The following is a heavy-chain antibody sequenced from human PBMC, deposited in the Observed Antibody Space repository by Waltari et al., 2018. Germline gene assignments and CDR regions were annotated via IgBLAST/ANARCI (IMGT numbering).Heavy chain of an antibody. CDR3: ARAYYGDSYDY. J-gene: IGHJ4*02. CDR1: GGPISGYY. D-gene: IGHD4-17*01. V-gene: IGHV4-59*08. Sequence: QVQLQESGPGLVKPSATLSLTCTVAGGPISGYYWSWIRQPPGKGLEWIGHIYYSGSTNYNPSLKSRVTMSIDTSENQFSLKLSSVTAADTAVYYCARAYYGDSYDYWGQGTLVTVS. CDR2: IYYSGST.